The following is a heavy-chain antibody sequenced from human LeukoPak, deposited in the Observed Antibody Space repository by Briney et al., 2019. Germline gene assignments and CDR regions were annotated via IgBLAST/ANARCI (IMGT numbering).Heavy chain of an antibody. CDR2: TYYSGSL. D-gene: IGHD3-10*01. J-gene: IGHJ4*02. V-gene: IGHV4-39*01. CDR1: GGSVTDRNCY. Sequence: PSETLSLTCTVSGGSVTDRNCYWAWIRQPPGKGLEWIGRTYYSGSLYYNPSLRGRVTISVATSKNQFSLKLSSVTAEDTAVYFCARLTYGLTMFDNWGQGILVTVSS. CDR3: ARLTYGLTMFDN.